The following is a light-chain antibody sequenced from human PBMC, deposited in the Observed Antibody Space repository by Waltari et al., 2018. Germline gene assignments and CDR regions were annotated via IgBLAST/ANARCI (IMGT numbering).Light chain of an antibody. CDR3: QQYGSSPHT. CDR1: QSVSSS. J-gene: IGKJ2*01. Sequence: EIVLTQSPGTLSLSPGERATLSCRASQSVSSSLAWYQQKPGQAPRRLIYGASNRATGIPDRLSGSGSGTDFTLTISRLEPEDFVVYYCQQYGSSPHTFGQGTKLEIK. V-gene: IGKV3-20*01. CDR2: GAS.